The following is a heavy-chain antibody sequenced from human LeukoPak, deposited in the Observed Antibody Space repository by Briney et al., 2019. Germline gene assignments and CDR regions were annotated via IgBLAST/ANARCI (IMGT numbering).Heavy chain of an antibody. J-gene: IGHJ4*02. V-gene: IGHV4-34*01. CDR2: INHSGST. CDR3: ARVLTIFGVVIRYFDY. CDR1: GGSFSGYY. D-gene: IGHD3-3*01. Sequence: SETLSLTCAVYGGSFSGYYWSWIRQPPGKGLEWIGEINHSGSTNYNPSLKSRVTISVDTSKNQFSLKLSSVTAADTAVYYCARVLTIFGVVIRYFDYWGQGTLVTVSS.